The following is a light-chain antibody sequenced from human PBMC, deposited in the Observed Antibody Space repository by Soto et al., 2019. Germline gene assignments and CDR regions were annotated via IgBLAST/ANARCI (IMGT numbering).Light chain of an antibody. V-gene: IGLV2-14*01. CDR2: EVS. CDR3: RSYTSSSPYV. Sequence: QSVLTQPASVSGSPGQSITISCTGTSSEVGGYNYVSWYQQHPGKAPKLMIYEVSNRPSGVSNRFSGSKSGNTASLTISGLQAEDEADYYCRSYTSSSPYVFGTGTKLTVL. J-gene: IGLJ1*01. CDR1: SSEVGGYNY.